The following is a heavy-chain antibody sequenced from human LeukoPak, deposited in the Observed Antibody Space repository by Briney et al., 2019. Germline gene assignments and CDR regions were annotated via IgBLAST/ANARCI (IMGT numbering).Heavy chain of an antibody. CDR3: ATATTRGYSGFAGG. Sequence: PGGSLRLSCAAFGFTFSTYSMNWVRQAPGKGLEWVSYISTGSSTIYYADSVKGRFTISRDNAKNSLYLEMNSLRDEDTAVYYCATATTRGYSGFAGGWGQGTLVTVSS. CDR1: GFTFSTYS. D-gene: IGHD5-12*01. V-gene: IGHV3-48*02. CDR2: ISTGSSTI. J-gene: IGHJ4*02.